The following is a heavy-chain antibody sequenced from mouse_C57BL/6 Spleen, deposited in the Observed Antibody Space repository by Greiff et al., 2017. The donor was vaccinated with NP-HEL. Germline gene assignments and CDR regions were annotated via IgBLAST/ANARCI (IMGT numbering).Heavy chain of an antibody. J-gene: IGHJ2*01. D-gene: IGHD1-1*02. Sequence: QVQLQQSGPELVKPGASVKISCKASGYAFSSSWMNWVKQRPGKGLEWIGRIYPGDGDTNYNGKFKGKATLTADKSSSTAYMQLSSLTSEDSAVYFCARELWPLYYFDYWGQGTTLTVSS. V-gene: IGHV1-82*01. CDR1: GYAFSSSW. CDR2: IYPGDGDT. CDR3: ARELWPLYYFDY.